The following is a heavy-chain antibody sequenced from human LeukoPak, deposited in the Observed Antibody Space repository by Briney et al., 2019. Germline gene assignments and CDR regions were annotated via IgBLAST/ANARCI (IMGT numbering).Heavy chain of an antibody. Sequence: SETLSLTCTVSGGSISSYYWSWIRQPPGQGLEWIGYNFHTGSAYYNPSLKSRVTISVDTSKNQFSLKLSSVTAADTAVYYCARHAAVEGSSGWSPLWWFDPWGQGTLVTVSS. D-gene: IGHD6-19*01. CDR3: ARHAAVEGSSGWSPLWWFDP. J-gene: IGHJ5*02. CDR1: GGSISSYY. V-gene: IGHV4-59*08. CDR2: NFHTGSA.